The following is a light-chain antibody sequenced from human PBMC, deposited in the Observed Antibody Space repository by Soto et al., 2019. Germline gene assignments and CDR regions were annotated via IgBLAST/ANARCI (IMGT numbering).Light chain of an antibody. Sequence: EFVFTQSLATLSLTPVESVTLSCRASQSVSSYLAWYQQKPGQPHRLTIYDAYTRATGIPYRFSGSGSGTYFTLTISRLEPEDFAVYYCKLSGSSPITCGQGTRLDIK. V-gene: IGKV3-20*01. CDR3: KLSGSSPIT. CDR2: DAY. J-gene: IGKJ5*01. CDR1: QSVSSY.